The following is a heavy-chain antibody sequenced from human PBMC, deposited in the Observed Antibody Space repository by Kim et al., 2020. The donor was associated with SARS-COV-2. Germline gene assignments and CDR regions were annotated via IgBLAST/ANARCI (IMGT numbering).Heavy chain of an antibody. CDR2: ISWNSGSI. CDR3: AKDILLGVTSLCMDV. J-gene: IGHJ6*02. V-gene: IGHV3-9*01. CDR1: GFTFDDYA. D-gene: IGHD2-2*01. Sequence: GGSLRLSCAASGFTFDDYAMHWVRQAPGKGLEWVSGISWNSGSIGYADSVKGRFTISRDNAKNSLYLQMNSLRAEDTALYYCAKDILLGVTSLCMDVWGQGTTVTVSS.